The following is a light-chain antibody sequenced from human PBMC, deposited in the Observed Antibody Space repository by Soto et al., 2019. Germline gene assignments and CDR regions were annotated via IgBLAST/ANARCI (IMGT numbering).Light chain of an antibody. CDR3: QQYNSYQWT. J-gene: IGKJ1*01. CDR2: EAS. CDR1: QSISTW. V-gene: IGKV1-5*01. Sequence: DIQMTQSPSTLSASVGDRVTITCRASQSISTWLAWYQQKPGKAPKVLIYEASKWESGVPSRFSGSGSGTEFTLTISTLQPDDVATYYCQQYNSYQWTFGQGTKVEI.